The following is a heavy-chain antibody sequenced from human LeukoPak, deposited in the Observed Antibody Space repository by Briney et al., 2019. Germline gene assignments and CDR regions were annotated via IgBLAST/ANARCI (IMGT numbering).Heavy chain of an antibody. CDR3: AIPPLSGSGSSRPLAGMDV. CDR2: ISHTDTTM. J-gene: IGHJ6*02. CDR1: GFSFSSYS. D-gene: IGHD3-10*01. Sequence: GGSLRLSCAASGFSFSSYSMNWVRQAPGKELEWLSYISHTDTTMSYADSVKGRFTISRDNARNSLYLQMNSLRVEDTAVYYCAIPPLSGSGSSRPLAGMDVWGQGTTVTVSS. V-gene: IGHV3-48*04.